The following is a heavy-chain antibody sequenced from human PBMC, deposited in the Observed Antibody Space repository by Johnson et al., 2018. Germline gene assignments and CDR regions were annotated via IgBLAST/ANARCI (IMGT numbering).Heavy chain of an antibody. Sequence: EVQLVESGGGLVQPGGSLRLSCAASGFTFNNAWMTWVRQAPGKGLDWVANINPDGANRNEMDSVRGRFTIARDNAATSHYLQMNSLRAEDTAVYYCARVAYREEGFDYCGQGTLVTVSS. V-gene: IGHV3-7*01. J-gene: IGHJ4*02. D-gene: IGHD2-2*02. CDR3: ARVAYREEGFDY. CDR1: GFTFNNAW. CDR2: INPDGANR.